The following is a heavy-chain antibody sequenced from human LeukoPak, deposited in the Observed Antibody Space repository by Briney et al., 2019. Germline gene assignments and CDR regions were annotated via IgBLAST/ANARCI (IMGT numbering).Heavy chain of an antibody. CDR3: AELGITMIGGV. Sequence: GGSLRLSCAASGFTVSSNEMSWVRQAPGKGLEWVSSISGGSTYYADSRKGRFTISRDNSKNTLYLQMNSLRAEDTAVYYCAELGITMIGGVWGKGTTVTISS. D-gene: IGHD3-10*02. V-gene: IGHV3-38-3*01. J-gene: IGHJ6*04. CDR1: GFTVSSNE. CDR2: ISGGST.